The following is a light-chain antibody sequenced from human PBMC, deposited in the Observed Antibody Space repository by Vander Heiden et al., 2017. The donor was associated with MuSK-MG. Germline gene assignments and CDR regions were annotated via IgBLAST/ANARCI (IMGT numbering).Light chain of an antibody. CDR1: QSVSSY. J-gene: IGKJ3*01. Sequence: EIALTQSPATLPLSPGERATLSCRASQSVSSYLAWYQQKPGQAPRLLIYDASNRATGIPARFSGSGSGTDFTLTISSREPEDFAVYYCQQRSNWPIFTFGPGTNVDIK. V-gene: IGKV3-11*01. CDR2: DAS. CDR3: QQRSNWPIFT.